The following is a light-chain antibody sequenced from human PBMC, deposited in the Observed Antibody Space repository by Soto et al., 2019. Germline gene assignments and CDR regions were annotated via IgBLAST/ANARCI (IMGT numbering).Light chain of an antibody. J-gene: IGLJ2*01. CDR3: QAWDSTTDVV. CDR2: EDT. V-gene: IGLV3-1*01. Sequence: SSELTQPPSVSVSPGLTASITCSGNKLGNRFICWYQQKPGQSPVLVIYEDTKRPSGIPERFSGSNSGNAATLTISGTQAMDEADYYCQAWDSTTDVVFGGGTKVTVL. CDR1: KLGNRF.